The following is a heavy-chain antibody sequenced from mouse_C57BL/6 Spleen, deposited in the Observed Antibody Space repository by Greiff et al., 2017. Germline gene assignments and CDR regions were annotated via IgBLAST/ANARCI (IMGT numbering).Heavy chain of an antibody. CDR1: GYTFTSYW. D-gene: IGHD2-3*01. CDR3: ARGIYDGYSDLYGYFDV. V-gene: IGHV1-55*01. Sequence: VQLQQSGAELVKPGASVKMSCKASGYTFTSYWITWVKQRPGQGLEWIGDIYPGSGSTNYNEKFKSKATLTVDTSSSTAYMQLSSLPSEDSAVXDCARGIYDGYSDLYGYFDVWGTGTTVTVSS. J-gene: IGHJ1*03. CDR2: IYPGSGST.